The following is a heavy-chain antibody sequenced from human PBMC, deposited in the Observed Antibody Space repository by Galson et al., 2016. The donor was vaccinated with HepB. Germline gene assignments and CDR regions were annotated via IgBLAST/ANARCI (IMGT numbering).Heavy chain of an antibody. Sequence: SLRLSCAASGFTFSNYAMNWVRQAPGKGLEWVSHNSRDSGIIDYADSVKGRFTVSRDNGKNSLFLQMNSPRAENTAVYYCVRDNDWAFDYWGQGILVTV. D-gene: IGHD1-1*01. CDR3: VRDNDWAFDY. V-gene: IGHV3-48*01. CDR1: GFTFSNYA. CDR2: NSRDSGII. J-gene: IGHJ4*02.